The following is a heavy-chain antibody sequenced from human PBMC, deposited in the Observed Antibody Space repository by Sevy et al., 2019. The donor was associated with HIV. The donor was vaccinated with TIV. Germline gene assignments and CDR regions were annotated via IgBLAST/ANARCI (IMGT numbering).Heavy chain of an antibody. V-gene: IGHV3-30-3*01. CDR2: ISYDGSNK. CDR3: AREGYGDFDFDY. D-gene: IGHD4-17*01. J-gene: IGHJ4*02. CDR1: GFTFSSYA. Sequence: GGSLRLSCAASGFTFSSYAMHWVRQAPGKGLEWVAVISYDGSNKYYADSVKGRFTISRDNSKNTLYLQMNSLRAEDTAVYYFAREGYGDFDFDYWGQGTLVTVSS.